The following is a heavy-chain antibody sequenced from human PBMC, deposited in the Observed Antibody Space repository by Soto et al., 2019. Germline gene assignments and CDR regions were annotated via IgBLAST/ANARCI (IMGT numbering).Heavy chain of an antibody. V-gene: IGHV1-18*01. D-gene: IGHD5-18*01. CDR3: VRDETYSSYYFDY. CDR2: ISGYNGNT. J-gene: IGHJ4*02. Sequence: QVQLVQSGGEVKQPGASVKVSCKASGYTFISYGFSWVRQAPGQGLEWMGWISGYNGNTDYAQKFQGRVVMTTDTSTCTAYMELRSLRADDTAVYYCVRDETYSSYYFDYWGQGTPVTVSS. CDR1: GYTFISYG.